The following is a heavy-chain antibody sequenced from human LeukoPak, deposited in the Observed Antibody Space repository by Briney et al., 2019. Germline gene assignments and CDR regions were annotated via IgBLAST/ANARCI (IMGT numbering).Heavy chain of an antibody. D-gene: IGHD7-27*01. CDR3: ARGLSGDPYYFDY. CDR2: IYSGGST. J-gene: IGHJ4*02. V-gene: IGHV3-66*02. Sequence: GESLRLSCAPSGFTVSSYYMSWVRQAPGKGLEWVSVIYSGGSTYYADSVRGRFTISRDNSKNTLYLQMNSLRAEDTAVYYCARGLSGDPYYFDYWGQGTLVTVSS. CDR1: GFTVSSYY.